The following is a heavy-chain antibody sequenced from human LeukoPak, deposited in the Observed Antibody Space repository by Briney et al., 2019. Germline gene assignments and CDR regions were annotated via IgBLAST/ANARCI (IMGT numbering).Heavy chain of an antibody. CDR1: VYTFTGYY. CDR3: ARGSSRYDILTGLFDY. V-gene: IGHV1-2*02. CDR2: INPNSGGT. J-gene: IGHJ4*02. Sequence: ASVKVSCKASVYTFTGYYMHWVRQPPGQGREWMGWINPNSGGTNYAQKFQGRVTMTRDTSISTDYMELSRLRSDDTAVYYCARGSSRYDILTGLFDYWGQGTLVTVSS. D-gene: IGHD3-9*01.